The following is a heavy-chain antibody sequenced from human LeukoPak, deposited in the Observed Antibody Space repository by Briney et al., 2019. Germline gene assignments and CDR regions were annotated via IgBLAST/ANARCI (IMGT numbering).Heavy chain of an antibody. V-gene: IGHV5-51*01. D-gene: IGHD1-1*01. CDR3: ARLKGTGTTVGWRIGYYYGMDV. Sequence: GESLKISCKGSGYSFTSYWSGWVRQMPGKGLECMGIIYPGDSDTRYSPSFQGQVTISADKSISTAYLQWSSLKASDTAMYYCARLKGTGTTVGWRIGYYYGMDVWGQGTTVTVSS. CDR2: IYPGDSDT. CDR1: GYSFTSYW. J-gene: IGHJ6*02.